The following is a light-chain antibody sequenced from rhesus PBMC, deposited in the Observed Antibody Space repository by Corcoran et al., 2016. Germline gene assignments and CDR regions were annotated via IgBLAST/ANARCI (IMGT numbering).Light chain of an antibody. J-gene: IGKJ1*01. CDR3: MQALEFPWT. Sequence: DIVMTQTPLSLPFTPGEPASISFRFSQSLWDSEDGNTYLDWYLQKPGQFPQPLFYEVSNRASGVPDRFSGSGSDTDFTLKISRVGAEDVGVYYCMQALEFPWTFGQGTKVEIK. V-gene: IGKV2-104*02. CDR2: EVS. CDR1: QSLWDSEDGNTY.